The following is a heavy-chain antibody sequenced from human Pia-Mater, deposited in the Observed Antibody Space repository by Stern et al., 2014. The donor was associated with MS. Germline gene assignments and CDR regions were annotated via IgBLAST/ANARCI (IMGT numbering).Heavy chain of an antibody. CDR1: GYNFRNYA. D-gene: IGHD2-8*01. CDR2: INTNTGKP. J-gene: IGHJ5*02. CDR3: ASRGAGEFGVSPTGS. V-gene: IGHV7-4-1*02. Sequence: QVQLVESGAELKKPGASVKVSCKASGYNFRNYAMNWVRQAPGQGLEWMGWINTNTGKPLDAQGFTGRFVFSLDTSVSTAYLQISSLKTEDTAVYYCASRGAGEFGVSPTGSWGQGTLVTVSS.